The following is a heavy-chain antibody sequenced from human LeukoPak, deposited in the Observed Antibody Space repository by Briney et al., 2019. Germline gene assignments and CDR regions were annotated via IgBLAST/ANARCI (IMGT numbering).Heavy chain of an antibody. CDR1: GGSISSYY. D-gene: IGHD3-10*01. CDR3: ARGNYYYGSGSYWNYYYGMDV. Sequence: SETLSLTCTVSGGSISSYYWSWIRQPPGKGLEWIGYIYCSGSTNYNPSLKSRVTISVDTSKNQFSLKLSSVTAADTAVYYCARGNYYYGSGSYWNYYYGMDVWGKGTTVTVSS. J-gene: IGHJ6*04. CDR2: IYCSGST. V-gene: IGHV4-59*01.